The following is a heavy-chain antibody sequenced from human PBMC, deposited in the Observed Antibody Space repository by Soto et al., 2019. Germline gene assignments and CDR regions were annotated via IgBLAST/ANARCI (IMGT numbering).Heavy chain of an antibody. D-gene: IGHD3-9*01. V-gene: IGHV4-59*01. J-gene: IGHJ4*02. CDR2: ISYSGST. CDR1: GGSISSYY. Sequence: QVQLQESGPGLVKPSETLSLTCTVSGGSISSYYWIWIRQSPGKGLDWIGYISYSGSTDYNLSLGSRVTISVDPSKNQFSLKLGSVTTADTAIYYCARSYDNTGYTPLYWCQGTLVTVSS. CDR3: ARSYDNTGYTPLY.